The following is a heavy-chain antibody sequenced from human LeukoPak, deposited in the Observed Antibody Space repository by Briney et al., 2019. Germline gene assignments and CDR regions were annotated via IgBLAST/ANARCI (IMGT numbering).Heavy chain of an antibody. CDR2: IDQSRST. CDR3: AASSQLGSYNWFDP. J-gene: IGHJ5*02. CDR1: GVSFSDRC. Sequence: PSETLSLTCAVYGVSFSDRCWTWIRQPPGKGLEWIGEIDQSRSTKYNPSLKGRVTISLDTSKNQFSLDLTSVTAADTAIYYCAASSQLGSYNWFDPWGQGTPVTVSP. V-gene: IGHV4-34*01. D-gene: IGHD1-1*01.